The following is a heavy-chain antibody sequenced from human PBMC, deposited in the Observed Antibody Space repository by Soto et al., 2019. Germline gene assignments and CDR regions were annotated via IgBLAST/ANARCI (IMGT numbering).Heavy chain of an antibody. D-gene: IGHD6-13*01. J-gene: IGHJ6*02. CDR3: ARAKSSSLYVGSYGMDV. CDR2: INPNSGGT. Sequence: QVQLVQSGAEVKKPGASVKVSCKASGYTFTGYYMHWVRQAPGQGLEWMGWINPNSGGTNYAQKFQGWVTMTRDTSISTAYMELSRLRSDDTAVYYCARAKSSSLYVGSYGMDVWGQGTTVTVSS. CDR1: GYTFTGYY. V-gene: IGHV1-2*04.